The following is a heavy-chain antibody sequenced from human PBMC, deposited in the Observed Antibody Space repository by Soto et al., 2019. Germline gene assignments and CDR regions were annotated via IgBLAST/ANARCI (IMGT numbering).Heavy chain of an antibody. Sequence: QVQLQESGPGLVKPSETLSLTCTVSGGSISSYYWTWIRQTPGKGLEWIGNIYHGISTNYNPSLKSRVTISVDTCKNHFSLHLTSVTAADTAVYYCARELGRGSDHWGQGTLVTVSS. CDR3: ARELGRGSDH. D-gene: IGHD3-16*01. V-gene: IGHV4-59*01. J-gene: IGHJ4*02. CDR2: IYHGIST. CDR1: GGSISSYY.